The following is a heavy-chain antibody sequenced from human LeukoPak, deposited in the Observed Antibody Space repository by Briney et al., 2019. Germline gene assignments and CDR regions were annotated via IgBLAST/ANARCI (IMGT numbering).Heavy chain of an antibody. CDR3: ARSSYHYYYYMDV. J-gene: IGHJ6*03. Sequence: PSETLSLTCAVYGGSFSGYYWSWIRQPPGKGLEWIGEINHSGSTNYNPSLKSRVTISVDTSKNQFSLKLSSVTAADTAVYYCARSSYHYYYYMDVWGKGTTVTISS. CDR2: INHSGST. CDR1: GGSFSGYY. V-gene: IGHV4-34*01.